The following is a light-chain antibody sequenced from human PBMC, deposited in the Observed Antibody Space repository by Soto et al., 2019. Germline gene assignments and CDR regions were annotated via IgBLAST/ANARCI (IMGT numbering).Light chain of an antibody. CDR3: QSYYSSRSVV. J-gene: IGLJ2*01. V-gene: IGLV1-40*01. CDR1: SSNIGAGYD. CDR2: GTS. Sequence: QSVLTQPPSVSGAPGQRVTISCTGSSSNIGAGYDVHWYQQLPGTAPQLLIYGTSKRPSGVPDRFSCSKSGTSASLAITGLQAEDEADYYCQSYYSSRSVVFGGGTKLTVL.